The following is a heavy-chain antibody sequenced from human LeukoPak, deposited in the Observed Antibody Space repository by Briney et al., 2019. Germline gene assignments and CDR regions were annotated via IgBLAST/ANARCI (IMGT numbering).Heavy chain of an antibody. V-gene: IGHV3-49*04. CDR3: TRAGSYDNYLDY. J-gene: IGHJ4*02. D-gene: IGHD5-12*01. CDR1: GFSFGDYG. CDR2: IRSKGHDWTP. Sequence: GSLRLPCTTSGFSFGDYGLNWVRQAPRKGLEGVGFIRSKGHDWTPQCAASVQGKFTISRDDSKGIAYLQMNNLKTEDTAVYYCTRAGSYDNYLDYWGQGTPVTVSS.